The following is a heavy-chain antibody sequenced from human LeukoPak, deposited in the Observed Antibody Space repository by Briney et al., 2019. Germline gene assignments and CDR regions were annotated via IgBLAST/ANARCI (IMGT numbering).Heavy chain of an antibody. CDR1: GFTFSSYS. Sequence: GGSLRLSCAASGFTFSSYSMNWVRQAPGKGLEWVSSISSSSYIYYADSVKGRFTISRDNAKNSLYLQMNSLRAEDTAVYYCARTGYCSGGSCYNDYGDPSYDAFDIWGQGTMVTVSS. J-gene: IGHJ3*02. CDR3: ARTGYCSGGSCYNDYGDPSYDAFDI. V-gene: IGHV3-21*01. CDR2: ISSSSYI. D-gene: IGHD2-15*01.